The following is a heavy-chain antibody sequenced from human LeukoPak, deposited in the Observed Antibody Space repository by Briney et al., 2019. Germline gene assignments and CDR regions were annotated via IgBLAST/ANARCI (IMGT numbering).Heavy chain of an antibody. D-gene: IGHD6-13*01. CDR3: ARDGHSSSFGDVDY. CDR1: GFTFSSYS. CDR2: ISSSSSYI. Sequence: GGSLRLSCAASGFTFSSYSMNGVRQAPGKGLEWVSSISSSSSYIYYADSVKGRFTISRDNAKNSLYLQMNSLRAEDTAVYYCARDGHSSSFGDVDYRGQGTLVTVSS. J-gene: IGHJ4*02. V-gene: IGHV3-21*01.